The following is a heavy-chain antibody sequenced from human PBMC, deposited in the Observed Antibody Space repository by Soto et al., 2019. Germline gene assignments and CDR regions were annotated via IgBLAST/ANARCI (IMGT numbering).Heavy chain of an antibody. CDR3: AKDLVYYDFWSGYYSYYYYGMDV. J-gene: IGHJ6*02. CDR2: ISYDGSNK. CDR1: GFTFSSYG. V-gene: IGHV3-30*18. Sequence: QVQLVESGGGVVQPGRSLRLSCAASGFTFSSYGMHWVRQAPGKGLEWVAVISYDGSNKYYADSVKGRFTISRDNSKNALYLKMNSQRAEDTAVYYCAKDLVYYDFWSGYYSYYYYGMDVWGQGTTVTVSS. D-gene: IGHD3-3*01.